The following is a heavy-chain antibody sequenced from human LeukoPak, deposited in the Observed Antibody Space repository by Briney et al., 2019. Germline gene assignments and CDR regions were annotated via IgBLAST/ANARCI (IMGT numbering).Heavy chain of an antibody. CDR1: GSTFSSYT. Sequence: GGSLRLSCAASGSTFSSYTMHWVRQAPGKGLEYVSAISSNGGSTYYANSVKGRFTISRDNSENTLYLQMNSVRAEDTAVYYCAKGRSSSSLYYLDYWGQGTLVTVSS. D-gene: IGHD6-13*01. J-gene: IGHJ4*02. V-gene: IGHV3-64*01. CDR2: ISSNGGST. CDR3: AKGRSSSSLYYLDY.